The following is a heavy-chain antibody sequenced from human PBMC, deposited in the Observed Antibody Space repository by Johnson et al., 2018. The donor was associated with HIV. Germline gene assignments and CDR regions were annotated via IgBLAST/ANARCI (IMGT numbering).Heavy chain of an antibody. Sequence: VQLVESGGGLVQPGESLRLSCSASGFTVSSNYMSWVRQAPGKGLLWVSRINSAGSSTGYADSVTGRFTISRDNAKNTLYLQMNSLRAEDTAVYYCAKGGGQLWFYIAFDIWGQGTMVTVSS. CDR2: INSAGSST. J-gene: IGHJ3*02. CDR3: AKGGGQLWFYIAFDI. D-gene: IGHD5-18*01. CDR1: GFTVSSNY. V-gene: IGHV3-74*02.